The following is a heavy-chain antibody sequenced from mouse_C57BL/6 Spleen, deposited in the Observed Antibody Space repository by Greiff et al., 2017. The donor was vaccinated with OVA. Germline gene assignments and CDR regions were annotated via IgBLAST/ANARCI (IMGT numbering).Heavy chain of an antibody. V-gene: IGHV1-53*01. CDR3: ARSDYYYGSSYAMDY. Sequence: VQLQQPGTELVKPGASVKLSCKASGYTFTSYWMHWVKQRPGQGLEWIGNINPSNGGTNYNEKFKSKATLTVDKSSSTAYMQLSSLTSEDSAVFYCARSDYYYGSSYAMDYWGQGTSVTVSS. CDR2: INPSNGGT. CDR1: GYTFTSYW. D-gene: IGHD1-1*01. J-gene: IGHJ4*01.